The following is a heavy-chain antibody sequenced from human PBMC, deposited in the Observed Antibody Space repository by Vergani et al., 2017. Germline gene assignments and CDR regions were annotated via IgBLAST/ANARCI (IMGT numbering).Heavy chain of an antibody. CDR1: GGSISSSSYY. CDR2: IYYSGST. D-gene: IGHD1-26*01. J-gene: IGHJ6*03. V-gene: IGHV4-39*07. CDR3: ARLSSRGSYFYYYYYMDV. Sequence: QLQLQESGPGLVKPSETLSLTCTVSGGSISSSSYYWGWIRQPPGKGLEWIGSIYYSGSTNYNPSLKSRVTISVDTSKNQFSLKLSSVTAADTAVYYCARLSSRGSYFYYYYYMDVWGKGTTVTVSS.